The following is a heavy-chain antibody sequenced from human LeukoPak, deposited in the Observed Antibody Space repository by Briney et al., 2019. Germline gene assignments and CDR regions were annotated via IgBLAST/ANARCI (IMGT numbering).Heavy chain of an antibody. CDR1: GFAFSTFA. CDR2: ISGSGGST. J-gene: IGHJ5*02. D-gene: IGHD3-3*01. Sequence: PGGSLRLSCAASGFAFSTFAMNWVRQAPGKGLEWVSAISGSGGSTYYADSVKGRFTISRDNSKNTLYLQMNSLRAEDTAVYYCAKDQAYYDFWSGYSNFDPWGQGTLVTVSS. V-gene: IGHV3-23*01. CDR3: AKDQAYYDFWSGYSNFDP.